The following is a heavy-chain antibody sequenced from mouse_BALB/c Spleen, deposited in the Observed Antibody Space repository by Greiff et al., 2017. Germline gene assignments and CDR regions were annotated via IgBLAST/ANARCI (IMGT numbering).Heavy chain of an antibody. CDR1: GFSLTSYG. CDR3: ASPHYYGSSYWYFDV. Sequence: VQGVESGPGLVAPSQSLSITCTVSGFSLTSYGVHWVRQPPGKGLEWLGVIWAGGSTNYNSALMSRLSISKDNSKSQVFFKMNSLQANDTAIYYCASPHYYGSSYWYFDVWGAGTTVTVSS. CDR2: IWAGGST. V-gene: IGHV2-9*02. J-gene: IGHJ1*01. D-gene: IGHD1-1*01.